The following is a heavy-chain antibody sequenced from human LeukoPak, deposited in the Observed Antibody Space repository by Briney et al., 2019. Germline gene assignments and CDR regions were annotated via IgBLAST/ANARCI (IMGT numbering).Heavy chain of an antibody. J-gene: IGHJ4*02. V-gene: IGHV3-33*06. CDR2: IWYDGSNK. D-gene: IGHD5-12*01. Sequence: GGSLRLSCAASGFTFSSYGMHWVRQAPGKGLGWVAVIWYDGSNKYYADSVKGRFTISRDNSKNTLYLQMNSLRAEDTAVYYCAKGGYSGYEWGSYFDYWGQGTLVTVSS. CDR3: AKGGYSGYEWGSYFDY. CDR1: GFTFSSYG.